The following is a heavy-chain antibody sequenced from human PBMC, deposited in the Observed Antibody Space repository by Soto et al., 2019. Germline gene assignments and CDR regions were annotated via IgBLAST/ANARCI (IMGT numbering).Heavy chain of an antibody. CDR2: IFHSGST. J-gene: IGHJ2*01. Sequence: QMQLQESSPELVKPSETLSLTCAVSGASISSTNWWSWVRQPPGKGLEWIGEIFHSGSTNSNPSLKSRVTISLDTSKNQFSLKLNSVTAADMAVYYCARRIYGDWYFDLWGRGTLVTVSS. CDR1: GASISSTNW. CDR3: ARRIYGDWYFDL. V-gene: IGHV4-4*02. D-gene: IGHD3-16*01.